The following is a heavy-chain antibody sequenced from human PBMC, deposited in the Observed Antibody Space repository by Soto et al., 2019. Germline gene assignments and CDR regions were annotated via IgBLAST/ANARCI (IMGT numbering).Heavy chain of an antibody. CDR2: IYYSGGT. J-gene: IGHJ4*02. CDR3: SSLGYINRDFDY. Sequence: QVQLRESGPGLVKPSQTLSLTCTVSGGSISSGDYYWSWIRQPPGKGLEWIGFIYYSGGTYYNPSFKSRLTISIDTSKSQFSLKLSSVTAADTAVYYCSSLGYINRDFDYWGQGSLVTVSS. CDR1: GGSISSGDYY. D-gene: IGHD1-1*01. V-gene: IGHV4-30-4*01.